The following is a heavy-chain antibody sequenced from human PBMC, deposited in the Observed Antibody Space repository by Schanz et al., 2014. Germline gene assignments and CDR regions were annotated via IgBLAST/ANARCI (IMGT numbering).Heavy chain of an antibody. CDR2: ISSSSSYI. V-gene: IGHV3-21*06. CDR1: GFSLSSYN. J-gene: IGHJ4*02. Sequence: VQLVESGGGVVQPGGSLRLSCAASGFSLSSYNMNWVRQGPGKGLEWVSSISSSSSYIYYADSVKGRFTISRDNAKSSLFLQMDSLRGDDTAVYYCARDGIAATTDFDYWGQGTLVTVSS. CDR3: ARDGIAATTDFDY. D-gene: IGHD1-1*01.